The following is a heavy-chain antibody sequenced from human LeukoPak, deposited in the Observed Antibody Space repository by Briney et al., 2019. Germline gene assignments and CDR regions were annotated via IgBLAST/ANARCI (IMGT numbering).Heavy chain of an antibody. CDR3: ARGKYDSSDYSGGWYYFDY. CDR2: INHSGSA. D-gene: IGHD3-22*01. J-gene: IGHJ4*02. Sequence: SETLSLTCAVFGRSFSGYYWTWIRQSPGKGLEWIGQINHSGSANYNRSLKSRVTITIESSKNQFSLELSSVTAADSAMYYCARGKYDSSDYSGGWYYFDYWGQGTLVTVSS. CDR1: GRSFSGYY. V-gene: IGHV4-34*01.